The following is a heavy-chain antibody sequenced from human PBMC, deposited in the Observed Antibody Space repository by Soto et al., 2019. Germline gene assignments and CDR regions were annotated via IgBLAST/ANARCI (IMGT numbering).Heavy chain of an antibody. CDR1: GGSISSGGYS. J-gene: IGHJ4*02. CDR2: IYHSGST. D-gene: IGHD3-10*01. V-gene: IGHV4-30-2*01. CDR3: ARADYYGSGSPYYFDY. Sequence: QLQLQESGSGLVKPSQTLSLTCAVSGGSISSGGYSWSWIRQPPGKGLEWIGYIYHSGSTYYNPSRKSRVTISVDRSKNQFSLKLSSVTAADTAVYYCARADYYGSGSPYYFDYWGQGTLVTVSS.